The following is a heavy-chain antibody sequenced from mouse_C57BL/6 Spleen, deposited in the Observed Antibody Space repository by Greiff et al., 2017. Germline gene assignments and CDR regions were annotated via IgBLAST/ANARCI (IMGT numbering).Heavy chain of an antibody. D-gene: IGHD1-1*01. CDR2: IYPGSGNT. Sequence: QVQLQQSGAELVRPGASVKLSCKASGYTFTDYYINWVKQRPGQGLEWIARIYPGSGNTYYNEKFKGKATLTAEKSSSTAYMQLSSLTSEDSAVYFCAGSYGSSYRYFDVWGTGTTVTVSS. V-gene: IGHV1-76*01. CDR1: GYTFTDYY. J-gene: IGHJ1*03. CDR3: AGSYGSSYRYFDV.